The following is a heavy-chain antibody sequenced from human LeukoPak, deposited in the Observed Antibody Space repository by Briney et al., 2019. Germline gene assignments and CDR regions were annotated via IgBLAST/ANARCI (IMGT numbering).Heavy chain of an antibody. CDR2: IYSGGST. D-gene: IGHD4-17*01. CDR3: AKDADYGDSPDYYYYMDV. V-gene: IGHV3-66*01. Sequence: GGSLRLSCAASGFTVSSNYMSWVRQAPGKGLEWVSVIYSGGSTYYADSVKGRFTISRDNSKNTLYLQMNSLRAEDTAVYYCAKDADYGDSPDYYYYMDVWGKGTTVTISS. J-gene: IGHJ6*03. CDR1: GFTVSSNY.